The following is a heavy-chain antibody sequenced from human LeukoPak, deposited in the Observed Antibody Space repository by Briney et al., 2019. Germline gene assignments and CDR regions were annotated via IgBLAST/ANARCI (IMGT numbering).Heavy chain of an antibody. V-gene: IGHV3-23*01. CDR3: ARDLSGVTGYTYGRGIDY. J-gene: IGHJ4*02. Sequence: PGGSLRLSCAASGFTVSIYGMSWVRQAPGKGLEWVSHISGLGRSTYYADSVKGRFTISTDNSKNTLYLQMNSLRAEDTAVYYCARDLSGVTGYTYGRGIDYWGQGTLVTVSS. CDR1: GFTVSIYG. CDR2: ISGLGRST. D-gene: IGHD5-18*01.